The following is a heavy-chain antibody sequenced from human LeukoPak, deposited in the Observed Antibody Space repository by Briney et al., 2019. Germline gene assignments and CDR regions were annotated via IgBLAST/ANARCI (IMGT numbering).Heavy chain of an antibody. CDR2: IYYSGST. CDR1: GGSFSGYS. V-gene: IGHV4-59*01. D-gene: IGHD6-13*01. J-gene: IGHJ4*02. CDR3: ARGTSTSSWYFPY. Sequence: PSETLSLTCAVYGGSFSGYSCNWIRQPPGKGLEWIGYIYYSGSTNYNPSLKSRVTISVDTSKNQFSLKLSSVTAADTAVYYCARGTSTSSWYFPYWGQGTLVTVSS.